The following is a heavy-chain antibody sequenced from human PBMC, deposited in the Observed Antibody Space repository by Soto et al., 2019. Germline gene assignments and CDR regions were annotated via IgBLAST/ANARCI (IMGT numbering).Heavy chain of an antibody. Sequence: QVQLQESGPGLLKPSGTLSLTCAVSGGSISSSNWWCWVRQPPGKGLEWIGEIYHSGSTNYNPSLKSRVTISVDKSKNQFSLKLSSVAAADTAVYYCARVVGGYYYGMDVWGQGTKVTVSS. D-gene: IGHD2-2*01. CDR2: IYHSGST. CDR3: ARVVGGYYYGMDV. V-gene: IGHV4-4*02. J-gene: IGHJ6*02. CDR1: GGSISSSNW.